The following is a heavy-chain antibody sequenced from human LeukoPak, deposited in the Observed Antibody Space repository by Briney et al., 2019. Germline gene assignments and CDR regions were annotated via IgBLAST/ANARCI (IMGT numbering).Heavy chain of an antibody. V-gene: IGHV3-23*01. CDR2: ITSSGGGT. CDR3: AKDSYTNYGYFDY. CDR1: GFIFRSYA. Sequence: PGGSLRLSCAASGFIFRSYAMTRVRQAPGKGLEWVSAITSSGGGTYYADSVKGRFTISRDNSKNTLYLQMNSLRAEDTAVYYCAKDSYTNYGYFDYWGQGTLVTVSS. J-gene: IGHJ4*02. D-gene: IGHD3-10*01.